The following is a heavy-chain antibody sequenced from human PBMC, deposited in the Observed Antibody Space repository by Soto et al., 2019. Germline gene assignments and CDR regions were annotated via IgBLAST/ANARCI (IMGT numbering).Heavy chain of an antibody. J-gene: IGHJ4*02. Sequence: SSGTLSPTLTFSCGSINHSIYYWAWIRQPPGKGLDWIGSIYHSGSTYYNPSLKSRVTISIDRSKNQFSLKLSSVTAADTAVYYCARVPDYWGQGILVTVSS. CDR3: ARVPDY. CDR1: CGSINHSIYY. CDR2: IYHSGST. D-gene: IGHD2-2*01. V-gene: IGHV4-39*07.